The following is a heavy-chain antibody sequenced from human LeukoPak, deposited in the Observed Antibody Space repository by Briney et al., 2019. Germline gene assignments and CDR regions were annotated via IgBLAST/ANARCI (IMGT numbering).Heavy chain of an antibody. V-gene: IGHV3-21*01. CDR3: ARDRSVAGSRAFDI. Sequence: GGSLRLSCAASGFTFSSYSMNWVRQAPGKGLEWVSSISSSSSYIYYADSVKGRFTIPRDNAKNSLYLKMNSLRAEDTAVYYCARDRSVAGSRAFDIWGQGTMVTVSS. CDR1: GFTFSSYS. CDR2: ISSSSSYI. J-gene: IGHJ3*02. D-gene: IGHD6-19*01.